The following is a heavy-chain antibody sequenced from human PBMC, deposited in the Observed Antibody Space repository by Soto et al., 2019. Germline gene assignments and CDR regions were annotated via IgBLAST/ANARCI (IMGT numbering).Heavy chain of an antibody. CDR1: GFTSSSNS. J-gene: IGHJ4*02. D-gene: IGHD5-12*01. Sequence: GGSLRLSCAASGFTSSSNSLTWVRQAPGKGLEWVSSITASGGDVSYSDSVKVRFTTSRDNAKKSLFLQMDNLGAADTAVDYFAPSWRASVLWGRGTLVTVYS. CDR3: APSWRASVL. CDR2: ITASGGDV. V-gene: IGHV3-21*01.